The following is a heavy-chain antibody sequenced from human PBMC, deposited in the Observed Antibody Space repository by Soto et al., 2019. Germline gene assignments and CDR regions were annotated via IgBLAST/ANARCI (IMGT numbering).Heavy chain of an antibody. CDR1: GFTFRSYV. Sequence: QVQLVESGGGVVQPGTSLRVSCVGSGFTFRSYVIHWVRQAPGKGLERVALTSYDGSDKYYGDSVRGRFTISRDNSRNTVDLHMDSLRGEDMAIYFCARWGTMGGLDVWGQGTLVSVSS. CDR2: TSYDGSDK. CDR3: ARWGTMGGLDV. J-gene: IGHJ1*01. D-gene: IGHD3-16*01. V-gene: IGHV3-30*19.